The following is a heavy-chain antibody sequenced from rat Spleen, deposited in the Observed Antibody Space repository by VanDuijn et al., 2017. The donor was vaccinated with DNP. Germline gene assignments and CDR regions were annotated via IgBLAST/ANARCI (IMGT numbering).Heavy chain of an antibody. D-gene: IGHD1-2*01. CDR2: ITASGGST. Sequence: EVQLVESGGGLVQPGRSLKLSCVASGFSFSDYYMAWVRQAPKKGLEWVAAITASGGSTSYRDSVKGRFTISRDNAKSTLYLQMNSLRSEDMATYYCARWGGIYADYFDYWGQGVMVTVSS. J-gene: IGHJ2*01. V-gene: IGHV5-7*01. CDR1: GFSFSDYY. CDR3: ARWGGIYADYFDY.